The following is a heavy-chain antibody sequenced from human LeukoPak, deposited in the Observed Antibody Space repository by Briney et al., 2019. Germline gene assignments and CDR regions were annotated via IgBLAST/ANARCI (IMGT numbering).Heavy chain of an antibody. J-gene: IGHJ5*02. CDR2: ISSTGNSI. D-gene: IGHD3-9*01. CDR1: GFTFSDYY. Sequence: GGSLRLSCAASGFTFSDYYMSWLRQAPGKGLEWVSYISSTGNSIFYADSVKGRFTISRDNAKNSLSLQLNSLRAEDTAVYYCAKGGLRYGYWFDHWGQGTLVTVSS. CDR3: AKGGLRYGYWFDH. V-gene: IGHV3-11*01.